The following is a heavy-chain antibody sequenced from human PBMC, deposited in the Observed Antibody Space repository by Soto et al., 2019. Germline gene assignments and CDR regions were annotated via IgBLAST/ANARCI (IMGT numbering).Heavy chain of an antibody. CDR2: IYHSGST. V-gene: IGHV4-30-2*01. CDR3: SCSGGRTVPHSF. Sequence: PSETLSLTCAVSGGSISSGGYSWSWIRQPPGKGLEWIGYIYHSGSTYYNPSLKSRVTISVDRSKNQFSLKLSSVPAADTAVYYFSCSGGRTVPHSFRGQGTLVPVSA. CDR1: GGSISSGGYS. J-gene: IGHJ4*02. D-gene: IGHD6-25*01.